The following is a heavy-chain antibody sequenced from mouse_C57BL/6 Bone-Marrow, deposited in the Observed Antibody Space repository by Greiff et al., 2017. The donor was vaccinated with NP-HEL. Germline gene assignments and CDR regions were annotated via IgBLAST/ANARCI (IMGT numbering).Heavy chain of an antibody. CDR3: TREGLYYGSSYWYFDV. V-gene: IGHV5-9-1*02. Sequence: EVQLVESGEGLVKPGGSLKLSCAASGFTFSSYAMSWVRQTPEKRLEWVAYISSGGDYIYYADTVKGRFTIPRDNARNTLYLQMSSLKSEDTAMYYCTREGLYYGSSYWYFDVWGTGTTVTVSS. D-gene: IGHD1-1*01. J-gene: IGHJ1*03. CDR2: ISSGGDYI. CDR1: GFTFSSYA.